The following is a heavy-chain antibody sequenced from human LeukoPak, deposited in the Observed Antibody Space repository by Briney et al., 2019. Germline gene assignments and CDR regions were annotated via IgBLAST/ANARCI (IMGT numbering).Heavy chain of an antibody. Sequence: GGSLRLSCAASGFTFSSYWMHWVRQAPGKGLVWVSRINSDGSSTSYADSVKGRFTISRDNAKNTLYLQMNSLRAEDTAVYYCARGPGGYYYYYCMDVWGKGTTVTVSS. D-gene: IGHD3-10*01. V-gene: IGHV3-74*01. CDR2: INSDGSST. J-gene: IGHJ6*03. CDR1: GFTFSSYW. CDR3: ARGPGGYYYYYCMDV.